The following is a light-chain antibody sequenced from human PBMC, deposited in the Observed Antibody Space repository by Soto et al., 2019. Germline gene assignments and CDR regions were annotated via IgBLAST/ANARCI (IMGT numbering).Light chain of an antibody. V-gene: IGLV8-61*01. CDR1: SGPVFTSSY. Sequence: QAVVTQEPSFSVSPGGTVTLTCGLSSGPVFTSSYPNWYQQTPGQAPRTLIFNTNTRSSGVPARFSGSILGDKAALTITGAQADDDSYYYCLLYLGGGIWVFGGGTKVTVL. CDR3: LLYLGGGIWV. J-gene: IGLJ3*02. CDR2: NTN.